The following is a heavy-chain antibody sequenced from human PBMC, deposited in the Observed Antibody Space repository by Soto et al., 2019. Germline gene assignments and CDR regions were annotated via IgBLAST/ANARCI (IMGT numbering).Heavy chain of an antibody. J-gene: IGHJ6*02. CDR2: IIPIFGTA. V-gene: IGHV1-69*13. Sequence: GASVKVSCKASGGTFSSYAISWVRQAPGQGLEWMGGIIPIFGTANYAQKFQGRVTITADESTSTAYMELSSLRSEDTAVYYCARESGFVYGMDVWGQGTTVTVSS. CDR3: ARESGFVYGMDV. D-gene: IGHD3-10*01. CDR1: GGTFSSYA.